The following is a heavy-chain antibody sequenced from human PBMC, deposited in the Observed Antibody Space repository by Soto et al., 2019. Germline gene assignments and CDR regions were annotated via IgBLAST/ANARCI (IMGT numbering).Heavy chain of an antibody. V-gene: IGHV3-30*18. Sequence: QVQLVESGGGVVQPGRSLRLSCAASGFTFNTYGMHWVRQAPGKGLEWVAVISYDGSNNYYADSVKGRFTISRDNSKNTLYLQMNSLRAVDTAVYYCAKDGHPYSSGWWDRTLPSYWGQGSLVTVSS. CDR2: ISYDGSNN. CDR1: GFTFNTYG. J-gene: IGHJ4*02. D-gene: IGHD6-19*01. CDR3: AKDGHPYSSGWWDRTLPSY.